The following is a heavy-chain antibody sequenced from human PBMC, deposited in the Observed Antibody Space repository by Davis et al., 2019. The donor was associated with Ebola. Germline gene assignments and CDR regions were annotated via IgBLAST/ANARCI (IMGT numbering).Heavy chain of an antibody. J-gene: IGHJ5*02. V-gene: IGHV4-34*01. CDR2: INHSGST. CDR3: ASRIAARPDWFDP. D-gene: IGHD6-6*01. CDR1: GGSFSGYY. Sequence: PSETLSLTCAVYGGSFSGYYWSWIRQPPGKGLEWIGEINHSGSTNYNPSLKSRVTISVDTSKNQFSLKLSSVTAADTAVYYCASRIAARPDWFDPWGQGTLVTVSS.